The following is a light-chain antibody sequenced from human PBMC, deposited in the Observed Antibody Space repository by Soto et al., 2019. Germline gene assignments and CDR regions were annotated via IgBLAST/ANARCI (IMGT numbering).Light chain of an antibody. Sequence: ELVLTQSPGTLSLSPGERATLSCRASQSVSSSYLAWYQQKPGQAPRLLIYGASSRATGIPDRFSGSGSGTDFTLTISRLESEDFAVYYCQQYGSSPTWAFGQGTKVDIK. J-gene: IGKJ1*01. CDR2: GAS. V-gene: IGKV3-20*01. CDR1: QSVSSSY. CDR3: QQYGSSPTWA.